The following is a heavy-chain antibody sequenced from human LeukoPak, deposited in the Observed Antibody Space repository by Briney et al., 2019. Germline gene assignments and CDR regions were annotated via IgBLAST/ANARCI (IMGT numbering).Heavy chain of an antibody. V-gene: IGHV5-10-1*01. J-gene: IGHJ6*04. Sequence: GEPLKISCKGSGYSFTSYWISWVRQMPGKGLEWMGRIDPSDSYTKYSTSFQGHVTISADKSISTAYLQWSSLKASDTAMYYCARHIAVAGTGYYYSMDVWGKGTTVTVSS. CDR2: IDPSDSYT. CDR1: GYSFTSYW. D-gene: IGHD6-19*01. CDR3: ARHIAVAGTGYYYSMDV.